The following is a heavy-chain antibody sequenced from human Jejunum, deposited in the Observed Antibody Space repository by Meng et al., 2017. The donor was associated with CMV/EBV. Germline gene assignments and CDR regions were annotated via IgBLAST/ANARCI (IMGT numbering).Heavy chain of an antibody. CDR1: GGSFSGYY. CDR3: AREGIVASWFDP. J-gene: IGHJ5*02. Sequence: LTWPVYGGSFSGYYWSWIRQPPGKGLEWIGEINHSGSTNYNPSLKSRVTISVDTSKNQFSLKLSSVTAADTAVYYCAREGIVASWFDPWGQGTLVTVSS. V-gene: IGHV4-34*01. D-gene: IGHD3-22*01. CDR2: INHSGST.